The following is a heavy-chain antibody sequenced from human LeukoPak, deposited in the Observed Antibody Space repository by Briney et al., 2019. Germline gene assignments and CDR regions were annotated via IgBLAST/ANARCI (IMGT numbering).Heavy chain of an antibody. Sequence: PSETLSLTCAVYGGSFSGYYWSWIRQPPGKGLEWIGEINHSGSTNYNPSLKSRVTISVDTSKNQFSLKLSSVTAADTAVYYCARAPHYDFWSGYYAGLDYWGQGTLVTVSS. CDR1: GGSFSGYY. D-gene: IGHD3-3*01. J-gene: IGHJ4*02. CDR2: INHSGST. V-gene: IGHV4-34*01. CDR3: ARAPHYDFWSGYYAGLDY.